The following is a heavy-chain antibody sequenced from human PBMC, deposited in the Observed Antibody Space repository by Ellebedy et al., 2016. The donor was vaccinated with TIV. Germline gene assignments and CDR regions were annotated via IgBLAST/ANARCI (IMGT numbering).Heavy chain of an antibody. Sequence: GESLKISCAASGFTFSSYSMNWVRQAPGKGLEWVSSISSSSSYIHYADSVKGRFTISRDNAKDSLYLQMNNLRAEDTAVYYCATRAVPGAREHSYYFDHWGQGTLVTASS. CDR3: ATRAVPGAREHSYYFDH. CDR1: GFTFSSYS. D-gene: IGHD6-19*01. CDR2: ISSSSSYI. V-gene: IGHV3-21*01. J-gene: IGHJ4*02.